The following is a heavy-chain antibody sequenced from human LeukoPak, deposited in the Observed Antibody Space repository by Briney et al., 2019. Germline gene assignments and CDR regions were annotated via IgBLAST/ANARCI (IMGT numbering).Heavy chain of an antibody. CDR1: GFTFSRYT. CDR2: ISGSGATS. V-gene: IGHV3-23*01. Sequence: GGSLRLSCGASGFTFSRYTMSWVRQAPGKGLEWVSVISGSGATSYYADSVKGRFTFSRDNFKNTLYLQMNSLRAEDTAIYYCAKDPTPGVVAEKYYFDYWGQGTLVTVSS. D-gene: IGHD5-12*01. CDR3: AKDPTPGVVAEKYYFDY. J-gene: IGHJ4*02.